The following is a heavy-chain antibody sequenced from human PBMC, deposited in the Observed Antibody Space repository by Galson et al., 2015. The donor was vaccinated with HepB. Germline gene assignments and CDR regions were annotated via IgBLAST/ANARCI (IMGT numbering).Heavy chain of an antibody. V-gene: IGHV3-23*01. Sequence: SLRLSCAGSGFIFSNYALSWVRQAPGKGLRWVSRISGDTYGTYYADSVKGRFTISRDNSNNRLYLQMTSVRADDTATYYCAKGRGWYTGFDSWGQGALVTVSS. CDR2: ISGDTYGT. D-gene: IGHD6-19*01. J-gene: IGHJ4*02. CDR3: AKGRGWYTGFDS. CDR1: GFIFSNYA.